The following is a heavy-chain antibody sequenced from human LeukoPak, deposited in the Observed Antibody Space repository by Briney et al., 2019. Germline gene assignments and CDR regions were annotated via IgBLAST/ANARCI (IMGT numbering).Heavy chain of an antibody. J-gene: IGHJ4*02. CDR1: GFTFSSDW. D-gene: IGHD4-17*01. Sequence: PGGSLRLPCAASGFTFSSDWMSWVRQAPGKGLEWVANINEDGSEKHYVDSVKGRFTISRDNAKNSLYLQMNSLRAEDTAVYYCARESDYGDYVGYWGQGTLVTVSS. V-gene: IGHV3-7*01. CDR3: ARESDYGDYVGY. CDR2: INEDGSEK.